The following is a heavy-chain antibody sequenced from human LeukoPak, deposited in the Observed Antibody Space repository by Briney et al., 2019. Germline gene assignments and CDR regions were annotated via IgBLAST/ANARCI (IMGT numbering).Heavy chain of an antibody. J-gene: IGHJ4*02. CDR1: GGSISSSSYY. V-gene: IGHV4-39*07. D-gene: IGHD2-15*01. CDR2: IYYSGST. CDR3: ARDKILPSFIDY. Sequence: SETLSLTCTVSGGSISSSSYYWGWIRQPPGKGLEWIGSIYYSGSTYYNPSLKSRVTISVDTSKNQFSLKLSSVTAADTAVYYCARDKILPSFIDYWGQGTLVTVSS.